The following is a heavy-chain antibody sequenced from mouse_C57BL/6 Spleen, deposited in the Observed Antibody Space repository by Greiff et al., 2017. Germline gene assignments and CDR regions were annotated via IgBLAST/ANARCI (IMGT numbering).Heavy chain of an antibody. D-gene: IGHD1-1*01. Sequence: EVHLVESGGGLVKPGGSLKLSCAASGFTFSSYAMSWVRQTPEKRLEWVATISAGGSYTYYPDNVKGRCTISRDNAKNNLYLQMSHLKSEDTAMYDCARDYGGSLLFDYGGQGTTLTVSS. J-gene: IGHJ2*01. V-gene: IGHV5-4*01. CDR1: GFTFSSYA. CDR3: ARDYGGSLLFDY. CDR2: ISAGGSYT.